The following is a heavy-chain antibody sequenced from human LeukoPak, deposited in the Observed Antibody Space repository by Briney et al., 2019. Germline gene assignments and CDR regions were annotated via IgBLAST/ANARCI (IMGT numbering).Heavy chain of an antibody. Sequence: PSETLSLTCTLAGGSISSYYWSWIRQPPGKGLGWIGYIYYSGSTNYNPSLKSRVTISVDTSKNQFSLKLSSVTAADTAVYYCARVNSGYSYGYPHEYFDYWGQGTLVTVSS. D-gene: IGHD5-18*01. V-gene: IGHV4-59*01. CDR1: GGSISSYY. CDR3: ARVNSGYSYGYPHEYFDY. J-gene: IGHJ4*02. CDR2: IYYSGST.